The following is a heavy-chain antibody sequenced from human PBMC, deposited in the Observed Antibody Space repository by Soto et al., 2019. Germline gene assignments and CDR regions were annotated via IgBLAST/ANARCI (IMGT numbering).Heavy chain of an antibody. J-gene: IGHJ5*02. CDR2: IYYSGST. Sequence: QVQLQESGPGLVKPSQTLSLTCSVSGSSISSGGYYWSWIRQPPGKGLEWIGHIYYSGSTYYNPSLXXXLXXSVDTSKNQFSLNLGSVTAADTAVYFCARASSSWLNNWLDPWGQGTQVTVSS. CDR3: ARASSSWLNNWLDP. D-gene: IGHD6-13*01. CDR1: GSSISSGGYY. V-gene: IGHV4-31*03.